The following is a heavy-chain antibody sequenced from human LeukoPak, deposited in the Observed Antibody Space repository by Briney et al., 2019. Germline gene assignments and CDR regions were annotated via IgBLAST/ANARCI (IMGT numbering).Heavy chain of an antibody. J-gene: IGHJ4*02. CDR1: GYTFTSYW. CDR3: ARGGYGSDKYYFDF. V-gene: IGHV5-51*01. CDR2: IYPRDSDT. Sequence: GESLKIPCQGSGYTFTSYWIGWVRQMPGNGLEWMGIIYPRDSDTRYSPSFQGQVTISADKSISTAYLQWSSLKASDTAMYFCARGGYGSDKYYFDFWGQGTLVTVSS. D-gene: IGHD6-19*01.